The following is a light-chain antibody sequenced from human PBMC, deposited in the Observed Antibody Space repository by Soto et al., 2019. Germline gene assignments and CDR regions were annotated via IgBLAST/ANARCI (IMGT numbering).Light chain of an antibody. Sequence: QSALTQPASVSGSPGQSITISCTGTSSDVGGYNYVSWYQQHPGKAPKLIVYDVSNRPSGVSNRFSGSKSGNTASLTISGLQAEDEADYYCSSYSRSSTLVLFGGGIKLTVL. CDR1: SSDVGGYNY. J-gene: IGLJ2*01. CDR2: DVS. CDR3: SSYSRSSTLVL. V-gene: IGLV2-14*01.